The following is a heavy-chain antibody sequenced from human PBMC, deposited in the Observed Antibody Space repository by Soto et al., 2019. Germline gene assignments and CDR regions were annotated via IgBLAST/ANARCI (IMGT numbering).Heavy chain of an antibody. Sequence: ASVKVSCKVSGYTLTELSMHWVRQAPGKGLEWMGGFDPEDGETIYAQKFQGRVTMTEDTSTDTAYMELSSLRSEDTAVYYCATAYLTYCSGGSCYGDYWGQGTLVTVSS. CDR2: FDPEDGET. V-gene: IGHV1-24*01. J-gene: IGHJ4*02. CDR3: ATAYLTYCSGGSCYGDY. D-gene: IGHD2-15*01. CDR1: GYTLTELS.